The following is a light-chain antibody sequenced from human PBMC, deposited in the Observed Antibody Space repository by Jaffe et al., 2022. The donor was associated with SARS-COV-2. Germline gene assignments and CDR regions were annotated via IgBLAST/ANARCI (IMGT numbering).Light chain of an antibody. V-gene: IGKV1-33*01. CDR1: QDIGKY. CDR3: QQPDSLPYT. CDR2: DAS. Sequence: DIQMTQSPSSLSASVGDRVTITCQANQDIGKYLNWYQQKPGKAPKLLVYDASNLQTGVPSRFSGGGSGTDFSFTISSLQAEDIATYYCQQPDSLPYTFGQGTKLEIK. J-gene: IGKJ2*01.